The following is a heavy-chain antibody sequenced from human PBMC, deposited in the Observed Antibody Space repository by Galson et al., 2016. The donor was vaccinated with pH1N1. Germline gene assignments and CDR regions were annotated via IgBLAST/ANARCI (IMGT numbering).Heavy chain of an antibody. CDR3: VRAVGGAEAH. CDR2: MNQDGNKK. D-gene: IGHD1-26*01. Sequence: SLRLSCAASGFTLSSYWMSWVRQAPGKGLEWMANMNQDGNKKYFVDSVKGRFTISRDYSKNSLYLQMNSLRAEDTAMYYCVRAVGGAEAHWGKGTLVTVSS. CDR1: GFTLSSYW. J-gene: IGHJ4*02. V-gene: IGHV3-7*01.